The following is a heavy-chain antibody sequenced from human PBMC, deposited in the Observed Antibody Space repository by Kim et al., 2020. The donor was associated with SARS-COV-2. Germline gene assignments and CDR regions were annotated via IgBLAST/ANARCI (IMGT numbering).Heavy chain of an antibody. D-gene: IGHD5-12*01. CDR3: ARDSGYDLRFDY. Sequence: SETLSLTCTVSDGSISSSSYYWGWIRQPPGKGLEWIGSIYYSGSTYYNPSLKSRVTISVDTSKNQFSLKLSSVTAADTAVYYCARDSGYDLRFDYWGQGTLVTVSS. V-gene: IGHV4-39*07. J-gene: IGHJ4*02. CDR1: DGSISSSSYY. CDR2: IYYSGST.